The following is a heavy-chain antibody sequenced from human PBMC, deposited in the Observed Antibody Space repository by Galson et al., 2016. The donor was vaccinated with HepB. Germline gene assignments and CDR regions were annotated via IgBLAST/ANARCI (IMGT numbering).Heavy chain of an antibody. D-gene: IGHD2/OR15-2a*01. CDR2: ISGSSSYT. V-gene: IGHV3-11*06. J-gene: IGHJ4*02. CDR3: ARDSNFDY. CDR1: GFTFSDYY. Sequence: SLRLSCAASGFTFSDYYMSWIRQAPGKGLEWVSYISGSSSYTNYADSVEGRFTISRDNAKNSLYLQMNSLRAEDTAAYYCARDSNFDYWGQGTLVTVSS.